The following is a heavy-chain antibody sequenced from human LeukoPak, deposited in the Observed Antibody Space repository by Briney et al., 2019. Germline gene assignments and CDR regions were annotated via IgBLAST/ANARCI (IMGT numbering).Heavy chain of an antibody. V-gene: IGHV1-69*13. J-gene: IGHJ6*03. CDR2: IIPIFGTA. CDR1: GGTFSSYA. Sequence: SVKVSCKASGGTFSSYAISWVRQAPGQGIEWMGGIIPIFGTANYAQKFQGRVTITADESTSTAYMELSSLRSEDTAVYYCARGPYYYYYYMDVWGKGTTVTVSS. CDR3: ARGPYYYYYYMDV.